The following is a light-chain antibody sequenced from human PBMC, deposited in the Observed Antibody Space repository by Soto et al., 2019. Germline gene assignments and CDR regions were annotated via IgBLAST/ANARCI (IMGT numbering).Light chain of an antibody. J-gene: IGKJ1*01. CDR1: QSISSW. V-gene: IGKV1-5*03. CDR2: KAS. Sequence: DIQMTQSPSTLSASVVDRVTITCRASQSISSWLAWYQQKPGKAPKLLIYKASTLKSGVPSRFSGSGSGTEFTLTISSLQSEDFAVYYCQQYNNWPWTFGQGTKVDIK. CDR3: QQYNNWPWT.